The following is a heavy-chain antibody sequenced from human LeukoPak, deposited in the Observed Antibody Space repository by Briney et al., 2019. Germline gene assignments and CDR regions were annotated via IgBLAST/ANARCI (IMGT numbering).Heavy chain of an antibody. CDR2: INRDGSYT. CDR1: GFTFSNYW. D-gene: IGHD5-12*01. Sequence: PGGSLRLSCAASGFTFSNYWMHWVRPAPGKGRLWVSRINRDGSYTSYADSVKGRFTISRDNAKNTLYVHMSSLRAEDTAVYYCARGPTRDGGYGADYWGQGTLVTVSS. V-gene: IGHV3-74*01. J-gene: IGHJ4*02. CDR3: ARGPTRDGGYGADY.